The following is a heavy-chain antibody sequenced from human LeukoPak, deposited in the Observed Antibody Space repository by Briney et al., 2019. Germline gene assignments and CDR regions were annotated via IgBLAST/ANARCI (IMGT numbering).Heavy chain of an antibody. D-gene: IGHD2/OR15-2a*01. Sequence: PSGTVSLTCAVSGGSISSNNWWSWVRQPPGRGLEWIGEIFHSGSTNYNPSLKSRVTISVDTSKNQFSLKLSSVTAADTAIYYCARDANRDWGQGTLVTVSS. J-gene: IGHJ4*02. CDR1: GGSISSNNW. CDR2: IFHSGST. CDR3: ARDANRD. V-gene: IGHV4-4*02.